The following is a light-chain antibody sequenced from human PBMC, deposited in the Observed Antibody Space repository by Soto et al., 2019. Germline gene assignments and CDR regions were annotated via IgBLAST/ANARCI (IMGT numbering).Light chain of an antibody. CDR1: SGSVSTTYS. Sequence: QAVVTQEPSFSVSPGGTVTLTCGLTSGSVSTTYSPSWYQQTPGQAPRTLIYSTNTRSSGVPDRFSGSILGDKAALTITGAQADDESDYYCVLYMGSGISVFGGGTKL. V-gene: IGLV8-61*01. J-gene: IGLJ3*02. CDR2: STN. CDR3: VLYMGSGISV.